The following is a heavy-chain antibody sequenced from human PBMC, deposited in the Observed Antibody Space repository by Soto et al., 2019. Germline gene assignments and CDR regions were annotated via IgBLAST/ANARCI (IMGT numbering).Heavy chain of an antibody. CDR1: GFTVSSNY. Sequence: GGSLRLSCAASGFTVSSNYMNWVRQAPGKGLEWVSVIHSGGNTYYADSVKGRFTISRDNSKNMLYLQMNSLRAEDTAVYYCARALYDSSGYYHDAFDIWGQGTMVTVSS. J-gene: IGHJ3*02. D-gene: IGHD3-22*01. V-gene: IGHV3-66*01. CDR3: ARALYDSSGYYHDAFDI. CDR2: IHSGGNT.